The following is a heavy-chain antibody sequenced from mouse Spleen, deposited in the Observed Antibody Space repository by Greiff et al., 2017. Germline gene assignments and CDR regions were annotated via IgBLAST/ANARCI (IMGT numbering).Heavy chain of an antibody. J-gene: IGHJ4*01. V-gene: IGHV1-76*01. CDR1: GYTFTDYY. D-gene: IGHD1-1*01. CDR2: IYPGSGNT. CDR3: ARETTMRDAMDY. Sequence: VQLQQSGAELVRPGASVKLSCKASGYTFTDYYINWVKQRPGQGLEWIARIYPGSGNTYYNEKFKGKATLTAEKSSSTAYMQLSSLTSEDSAVYFCARETTMRDAMDYWGQGTSVTVSS.